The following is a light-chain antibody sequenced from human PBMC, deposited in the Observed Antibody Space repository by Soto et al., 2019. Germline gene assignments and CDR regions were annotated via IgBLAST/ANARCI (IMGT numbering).Light chain of an antibody. Sequence: QSVLTQPRSASGTPGQRVTISCSGSSSNIGSNYVYWYQQLPGTAPKLLIYRNNQRPSGVPDRFSGSKSGTSASLAISGLRSEDEAVYYCAAWDDSLSGVVFGGGTQLTVL. V-gene: IGLV1-47*01. CDR2: RNN. CDR1: SSNIGSNY. CDR3: AAWDDSLSGVV. J-gene: IGLJ2*01.